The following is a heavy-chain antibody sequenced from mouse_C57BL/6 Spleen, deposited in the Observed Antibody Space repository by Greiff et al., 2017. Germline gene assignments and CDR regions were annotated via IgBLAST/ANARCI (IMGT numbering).Heavy chain of an antibody. J-gene: IGHJ4*01. CDR2: INPSNGGT. CDR1: GYTFTSYW. V-gene: IGHV1-53*01. CDR3: ARSPYDYDDAMDY. Sequence: QVQLKQPGTELVKPGASVKLSCKASGYTFTSYWMHWVKQRPGQGLEWIGNINPSNGGTNYNEKFKSKATLTVDKSSSTAYMQLSSLTSEDSAVYYCARSPYDYDDAMDYWGQGTSVTVSS. D-gene: IGHD2-4*01.